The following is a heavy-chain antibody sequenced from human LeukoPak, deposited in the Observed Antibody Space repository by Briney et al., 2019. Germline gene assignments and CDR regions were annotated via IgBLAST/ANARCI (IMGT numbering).Heavy chain of an antibody. CDR3: KEVDF. J-gene: IGHJ4*02. Sequence: GGSLRLSCAASGFTFSNYGMHWVRQAPGKGLEWVAFISYDGSNKFYADSVKGRFTISRDNSKNTLYLQMNSLRAGDTAVYYCKEVDFWGQGTLVTVSS. V-gene: IGHV3-30*03. CDR1: GFTFSNYG. CDR2: ISYDGSNK.